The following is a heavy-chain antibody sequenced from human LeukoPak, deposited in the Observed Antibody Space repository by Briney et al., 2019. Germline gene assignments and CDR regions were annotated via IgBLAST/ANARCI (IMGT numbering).Heavy chain of an antibody. J-gene: IGHJ4*02. CDR1: GFTFSSYG. CDR2: IRYDGSNK. V-gene: IGHV3-30*02. CDR3: AKDILGGSYVGNHFDY. D-gene: IGHD1-26*01. Sequence: PGRSLRLSCAASGFTFSSYGMHWVRQAPGKGLEWVAFIRYDGSNKYYADSVKGRFTISRDNSKNTLYLQMNSLRAEDTAVYYCAKDILGGSYVGNHFDYWGQGTLVTVSS.